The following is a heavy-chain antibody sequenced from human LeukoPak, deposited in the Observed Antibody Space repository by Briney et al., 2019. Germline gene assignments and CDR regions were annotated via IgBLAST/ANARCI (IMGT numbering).Heavy chain of an antibody. CDR1: RYTFTSYY. J-gene: IGHJ4*02. V-gene: IGHV1-46*01. Sequence: ASVKVSCKASRYTFTSYYMHWVRQAPGQGLEWMGIIYPSGGSTSYAQKFQGRVTMARDTSTSTVYMELSSLRSEDTAVYYCARQGAGSANFDYWGQGTLVTVSS. CDR2: IYPSGGST. D-gene: IGHD1-14*01. CDR3: ARQGAGSANFDY.